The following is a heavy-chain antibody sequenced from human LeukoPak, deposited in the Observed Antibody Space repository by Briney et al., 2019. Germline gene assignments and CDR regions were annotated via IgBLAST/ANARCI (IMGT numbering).Heavy chain of an antibody. CDR2: IYSGGRT. D-gene: IGHD1-26*01. Sequence: GGSLRLSCAVSGFTVSDNYMNWVRQAPGKGLEWVSIIYSGGRTYYADSAKGRFTISRDIFKNTVYLQMNSLRAEDTAVYYCAREGATTAFDYWGQGTLVTVSS. V-gene: IGHV3-53*01. J-gene: IGHJ4*02. CDR3: AREGATTAFDY. CDR1: GFTVSDNY.